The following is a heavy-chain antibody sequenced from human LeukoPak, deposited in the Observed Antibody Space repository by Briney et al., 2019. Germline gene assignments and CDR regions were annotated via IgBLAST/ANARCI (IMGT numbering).Heavy chain of an antibody. V-gene: IGHV4-34*01. CDR1: GGSFSGYY. Sequence: PSETLSLTCAVYGGSFSGYYWSWIRQPPGKGLEWIGEINHSGSTNYNPSLKRRVTISLDTSKNQFSLKLSSVTAADTAIYYCARGGYYGSGNDFRFDPWGQGTLVTVSS. CDR3: ARGGYYGSGNDFRFDP. CDR2: INHSGST. J-gene: IGHJ5*02. D-gene: IGHD3-10*01.